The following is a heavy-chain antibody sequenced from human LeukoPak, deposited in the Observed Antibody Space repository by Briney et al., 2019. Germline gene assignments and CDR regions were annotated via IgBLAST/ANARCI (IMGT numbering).Heavy chain of an antibody. J-gene: IGHJ4*02. CDR1: GFTFDDYA. D-gene: IGHD6-19*01. Sequence: SLRLSCAASGFTFDDYAMHWVRQAPGKGLEWVSGISWNSGSMGYADSVKGRFTISRDNAKNSLYLQMNSLRAEDTALYYCAKETVAGIFDYWGQGTLVTVSS. V-gene: IGHV3-9*01. CDR3: AKETVAGIFDY. CDR2: ISWNSGSM.